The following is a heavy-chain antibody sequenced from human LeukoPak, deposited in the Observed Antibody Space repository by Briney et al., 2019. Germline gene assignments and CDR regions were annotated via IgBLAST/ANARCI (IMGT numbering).Heavy chain of an antibody. CDR3: AALSQIYTLLDF. CDR1: GYTLTELS. CDR2: IDPDDGET. D-gene: IGHD3-10*01. Sequence: ASVKVSCKVSGYTLTELSMHWVRQAPGKGLEWMGGIDPDDGETIYAPKFQGRVTITEDTSTDTAYMELICLRSDVSAVYYCAALSQIYTLLDFWGQGTPVTVSS. J-gene: IGHJ4*02. V-gene: IGHV1-24*01.